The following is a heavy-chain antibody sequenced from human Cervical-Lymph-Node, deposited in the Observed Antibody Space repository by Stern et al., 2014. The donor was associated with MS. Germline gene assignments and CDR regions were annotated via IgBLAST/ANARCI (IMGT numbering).Heavy chain of an antibody. CDR2: IYPGDSDT. CDR1: GYSFTANW. V-gene: IGHV5-51*01. D-gene: IGHD4-17*01. CDR3: ARDYGDYAFDY. Sequence: EVQLVESGAEVKKPGESLKISCKGSGYSFTANWIAWVRQMPGKGLEWMGIIYPGDSDTRYSPSFQGQVTISADKSSSTAYLQWSSLKASDTATYYCARDYGDYAFDYWGQGTLVTVSS. J-gene: IGHJ4*02.